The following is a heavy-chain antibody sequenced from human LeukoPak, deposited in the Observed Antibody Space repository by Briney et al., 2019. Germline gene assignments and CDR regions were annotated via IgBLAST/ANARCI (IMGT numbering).Heavy chain of an antibody. D-gene: IGHD1-26*01. J-gene: IGHJ3*02. CDR3: ARRVGATTMSSFVFDI. Sequence: PGGSLRLSCAASGFTFSSYEMNWVRQAPGKGLEWVSYISSSGSTIYYADSVKGRFTISRDNAKNSLYLQMNSLRAEDTAVYYCARRVGATTMSSFVFDIWGQGTMVTVSS. V-gene: IGHV3-48*03. CDR1: GFTFSSYE. CDR2: ISSSGSTI.